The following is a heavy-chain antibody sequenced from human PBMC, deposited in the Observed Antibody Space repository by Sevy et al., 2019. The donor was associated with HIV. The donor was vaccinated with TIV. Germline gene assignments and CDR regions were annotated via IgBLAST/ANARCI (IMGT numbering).Heavy chain of an antibody. CDR3: AKHNIHDIADGWYFDL. D-gene: IGHD6-13*01. CDR2: ISGGGGGT. Sequence: GGSLRLSCAASGFTFNNYAMSWVRQAPGKGLEGKGLEWVSTISGGGGGTYYADSVRGRFTISRDNSKNTLYLQVNSLRVEDTAVYYCAKHNIHDIADGWYFDLWGRGTLVTVSS. CDR1: GFTFNNYA. V-gene: IGHV3-23*01. J-gene: IGHJ2*01.